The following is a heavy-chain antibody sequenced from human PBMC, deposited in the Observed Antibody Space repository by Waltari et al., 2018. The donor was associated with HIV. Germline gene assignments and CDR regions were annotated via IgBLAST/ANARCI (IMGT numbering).Heavy chain of an antibody. Sequence: QLQLQESGPGLVKPSETLSLTCAVSGGSLSGYYWSWIRQAPGKGMEWVGYIFGDGAYASYNPSLESRVTISVDTSKNHFSLRVKSVKVEDTAVYYCARRQTVAHLDYWGQGVQVTVSS. D-gene: IGHD4-17*01. J-gene: IGHJ4*02. CDR2: IFGDGAYA. CDR3: ARRQTVAHLDY. V-gene: IGHV4-59*08. CDR1: GGSLSGYY.